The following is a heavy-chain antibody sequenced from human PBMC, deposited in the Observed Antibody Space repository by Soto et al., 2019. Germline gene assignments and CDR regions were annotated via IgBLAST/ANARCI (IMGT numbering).Heavy chain of an antibody. CDR3: ALSPEEFQLISGGGQLYY. J-gene: IGHJ4*02. CDR1: GFPFSSYA. D-gene: IGHD2-15*01. Sequence: EVQLLESGGALVQPGGSLRLSCVGSGFPFSSYAMNWVRRAPGKGLDCVSTVSGGGGSTYYAASVKGRFTVSRDNLKNTLYLQMNSRRGEDTAAYYCALSPEEFQLISGGGQLYYWCQGTQVTVSS. CDR2: VSGGGGST. V-gene: IGHV3-23*01.